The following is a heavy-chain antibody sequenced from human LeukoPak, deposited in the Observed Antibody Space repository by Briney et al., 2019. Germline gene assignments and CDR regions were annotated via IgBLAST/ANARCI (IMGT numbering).Heavy chain of an antibody. CDR3: ARESHDNYYYYMDV. J-gene: IGHJ6*03. CDR1: GGSISSYY. V-gene: IGHV4-59*01. D-gene: IGHD1-1*01. CDR2: IYYSGST. Sequence: SETLSLTCTVSGGSISSYYWSWIRQPPGKGLEWIGYIYYSGSTNYNPSLKSRVTISVDTSKNQFSLKLSSVTAADTAVYYCARESHDNYYYYMDVWGKRTTVTVSS.